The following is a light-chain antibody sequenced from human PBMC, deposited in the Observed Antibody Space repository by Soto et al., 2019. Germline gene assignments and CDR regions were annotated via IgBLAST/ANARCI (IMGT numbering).Light chain of an antibody. CDR3: QQYNSWPPLT. Sequence: EIVMTQSPATLSVSPGERATLSCRASQSVSSNLAWYQQKPGQAPRLLIYGASTRATGIPARFSGSGSGTDFTHTISRLQSEDLAVYYCQQYNSWPPLTFGGGTKVEIK. J-gene: IGKJ4*01. CDR1: QSVSSN. CDR2: GAS. V-gene: IGKV3-15*01.